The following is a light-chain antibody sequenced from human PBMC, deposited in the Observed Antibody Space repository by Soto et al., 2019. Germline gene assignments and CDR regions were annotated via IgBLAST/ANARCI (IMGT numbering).Light chain of an antibody. CDR2: DVS. V-gene: IGLV2-8*01. J-gene: IGLJ1*01. CDR1: SSDIGGYNS. Sequence: QSVLTQSPSASWSPGQSVTISCTVTSSDIGGYNSVSWYQQHPGKAPKVMIYDVSKRPSGVPDRFSGSKSGNTASLTVSALQAEDEADYYCSSYTDRNNLVFGTGTKV. CDR3: SSYTDRNNLV.